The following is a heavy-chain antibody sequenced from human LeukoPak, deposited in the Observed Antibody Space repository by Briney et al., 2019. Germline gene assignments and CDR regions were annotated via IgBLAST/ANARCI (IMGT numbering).Heavy chain of an antibody. J-gene: IGHJ5*02. CDR2: SIPMFGTA. Sequence: GASVKVSCKASGGTFSSYAISWVRQAPGQGLEWMGGSIPMFGTANYAQKLQGRVTITADKSTSTAYMELRSLRSDDTAVYYCARAGKWELLRIGLDPWGQGTLVTVSS. V-gene: IGHV1-69*06. D-gene: IGHD1-26*01. CDR3: ARAGKWELLRIGLDP. CDR1: GGTFSSYA.